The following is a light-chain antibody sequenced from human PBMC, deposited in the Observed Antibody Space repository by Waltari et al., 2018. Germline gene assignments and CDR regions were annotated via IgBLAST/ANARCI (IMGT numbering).Light chain of an antibody. V-gene: IGKV3-20*01. Sequence: EIVLTQSPGTLSLSPGERATLSCRASQSVSRTLAWYQQKPGQAPRLLIYDASTWATGIPDRFSGSGSGTDFSLNISRLEPEDFAVYYCQKYGTLPATFGQGTKVQIK. CDR2: DAS. CDR1: QSVSRT. CDR3: QKYGTLPAT. J-gene: IGKJ1*01.